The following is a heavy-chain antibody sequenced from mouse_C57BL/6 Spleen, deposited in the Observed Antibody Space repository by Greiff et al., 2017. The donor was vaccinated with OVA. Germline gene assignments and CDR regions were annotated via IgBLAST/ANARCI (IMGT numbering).Heavy chain of an antibody. CDR1: GYTFTSYW. CDR2: IDPSDSYT. V-gene: IGHV1-69*01. Sequence: QVQLQQPGAELVMPGASVKLSCKASGYTFTSYWMHWVRQRPGQGLEWIGEIDPSDSYTNYNQKFKGKSTLTVDKSSSTAYMQLSRLTSEDSAVEDCARGRYGSSPSYWYLDVWGTGTTVTVSS. CDR3: ARGRYGSSPSYWYLDV. J-gene: IGHJ1*03. D-gene: IGHD1-1*01.